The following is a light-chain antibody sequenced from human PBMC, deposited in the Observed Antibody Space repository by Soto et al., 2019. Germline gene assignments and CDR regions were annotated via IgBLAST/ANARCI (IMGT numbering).Light chain of an antibody. Sequence: QLVLTQPPSVSGAPGQRVTISCTGSSSSIGAGYDVHWYQQLPGTAPKLLIYGSTNRPSGVPDRFSGSKSGTSASLAITGLQAEDEADYYCQSYDSSLSGSRVFGTGTKVTVL. V-gene: IGLV1-40*01. CDR2: GST. CDR1: SSSIGAGYD. J-gene: IGLJ1*01. CDR3: QSYDSSLSGSRV.